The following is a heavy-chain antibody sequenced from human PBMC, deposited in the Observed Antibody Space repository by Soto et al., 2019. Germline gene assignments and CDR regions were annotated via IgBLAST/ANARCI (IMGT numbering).Heavy chain of an antibody. V-gene: IGHV1-2*02. CDR2: INPNSGGT. J-gene: IGHJ4*02. CDR1: GYTFTGYY. Sequence: QVQLVQSGAEVKKPGASVKVSCKASGYTFTGYYMHWVRQAPGQGLEWMGWINPNSGGTNYAQKFQGRVTMTRDTAISKAYMGLGRLRSDDTAGYYGARGEGPTYYDFWSGYFGPDYWGQGTLVTVSS. CDR3: ARGEGPTYYDFWSGYFGPDY. D-gene: IGHD3-3*01.